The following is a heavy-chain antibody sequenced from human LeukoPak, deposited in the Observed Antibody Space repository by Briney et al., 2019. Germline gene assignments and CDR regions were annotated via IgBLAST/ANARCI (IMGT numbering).Heavy chain of an antibody. V-gene: IGHV3-30*04. CDR1: GFTFSSYA. Sequence: GGSLRLSCAASGFTFSSYAMHWVRQAPGKGLEWVAVISYDGSNKYYADSVKGRFTISRDNSKNTLYLQMNSLRAEDTAVYYCARADFWSGYLRIYYYGMDVWGQGTTVTVSS. CDR3: ARADFWSGYLRIYYYGMDV. CDR2: ISYDGSNK. J-gene: IGHJ6*02. D-gene: IGHD3-3*01.